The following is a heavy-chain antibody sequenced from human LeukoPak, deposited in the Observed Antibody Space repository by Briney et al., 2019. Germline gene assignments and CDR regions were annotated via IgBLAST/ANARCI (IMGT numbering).Heavy chain of an antibody. Sequence: GRSLRLSCVASGFTFDDYAMHWVRQAPGKGLEWVAGINWNSVSAVYADSLKGRLTISRDNAKNSLFLQMNSLKTEDTAFYYCAKGARSSSGYTTDWGQGILVTVSS. J-gene: IGHJ4*02. V-gene: IGHV3-9*01. CDR3: AKGARSSSGYTTD. CDR2: INWNSVSA. D-gene: IGHD3-22*01. CDR1: GFTFDDYA.